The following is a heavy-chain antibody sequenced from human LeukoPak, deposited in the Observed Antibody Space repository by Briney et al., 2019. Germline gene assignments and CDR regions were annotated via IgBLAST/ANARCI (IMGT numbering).Heavy chain of an antibody. CDR1: GFTFSSYS. D-gene: IGHD3-3*01. J-gene: IGHJ4*02. CDR3: ARDQGPPYYDFWSGYYTGPGDY. CDR2: ISSSSSYI. Sequence: GGSLRLSCAASGFTFSSYSMNWVRQAPGKGLEWVSSISSSSSYIYYADSVKGRFTISRDNAKNSLYLQMNSLRAEDTAVYYCARDQGPPYYDFWSGYYTGPGDYWGQGTLVTVSS. V-gene: IGHV3-21*01.